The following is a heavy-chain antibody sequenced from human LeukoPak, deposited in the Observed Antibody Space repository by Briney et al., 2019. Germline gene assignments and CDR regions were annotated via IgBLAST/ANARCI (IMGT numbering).Heavy chain of an antibody. CDR1: GFTFSTFA. CDR3: AKAPDSSGFPSYFDS. CDR2: LSDSAVSV. Sequence: GGSLRLSCAVSGFTFSTFAMNWVRQAPGKRLEWVSSLSDSAVSVYYGDSVKGRLTISRDNSKNTLYLQMNSLRAEDTATYYCAKAPDSSGFPSYFDSWGQGTLVAVSS. J-gene: IGHJ4*02. D-gene: IGHD3-22*01. V-gene: IGHV3-23*01.